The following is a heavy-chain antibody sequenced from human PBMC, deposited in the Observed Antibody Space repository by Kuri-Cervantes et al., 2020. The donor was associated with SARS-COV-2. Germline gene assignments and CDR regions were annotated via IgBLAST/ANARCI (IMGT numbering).Heavy chain of an antibody. CDR3: ARLRRHNNGWFATGHYMDV. D-gene: IGHD6-19*01. CDR2: INYSGTT. CDR1: GGSFSNFH. J-gene: IGHJ6*03. V-gene: IGHV4-34*01. Sequence: SQTLSLTCGVYGGSFSNFHWNWVRQPPGKGLEWIGEINYSGTTNYNPSLKSRVTISVDTSKNQFSLNLTSVTAADTAVYYCARLRRHNNGWFATGHYMDVWGKGTTVTVSS.